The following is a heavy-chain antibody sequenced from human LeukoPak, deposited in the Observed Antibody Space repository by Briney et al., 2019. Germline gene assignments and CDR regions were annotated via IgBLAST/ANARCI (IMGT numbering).Heavy chain of an antibody. D-gene: IGHD4-17*01. CDR2: MNPNSGNT. CDR1: GYTFTSYD. J-gene: IGHJ3*02. V-gene: IGHV1-8*01. CDR3: ARGRGYYGNDAFDI. Sequence: ASVKVSCKASGYTFTSYDINWVRQATGQGLEWMGWMNPNSGNTGYAQKFQGRVTMTRNTSISTAYMELSSLRSEDTAVYYCARGRGYYGNDAFDIWGQGTMVTVSS.